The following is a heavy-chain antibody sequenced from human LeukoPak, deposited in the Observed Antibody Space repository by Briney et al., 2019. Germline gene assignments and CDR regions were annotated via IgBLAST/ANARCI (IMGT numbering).Heavy chain of an antibody. J-gene: IGHJ3*02. CDR1: GFTFSSYE. CDR3: ARFYDSSGYDAFDI. CDR2: ISSSGSTI. Sequence: GGSLRLSCAASGFTFSSYEMNWVRQAPGKGLEWVSYISSSGSTIYYAASVNGRFTISRDNAKNSLYLQMNSLRAEDTAVYYCARFYDSSGYDAFDIWGQGTMVTVSS. V-gene: IGHV3-48*03. D-gene: IGHD3-22*01.